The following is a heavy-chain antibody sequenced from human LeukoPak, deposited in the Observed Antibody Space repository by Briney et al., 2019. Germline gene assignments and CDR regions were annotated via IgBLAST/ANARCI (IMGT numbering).Heavy chain of an antibody. Sequence: PGGSLRLSCAASGFTVSSNYMSWVRQAPGKGLVWVSVIYSGGSTYYAASVTGRFTISRHNSKNTLYPQMNSLRAEDTAVYYCARVRDYYYGMDVWGQGTTVTVSS. CDR1: GFTVSSNY. V-gene: IGHV3-53*04. D-gene: IGHD3-10*01. J-gene: IGHJ6*02. CDR2: IYSGGST. CDR3: ARVRDYYYGMDV.